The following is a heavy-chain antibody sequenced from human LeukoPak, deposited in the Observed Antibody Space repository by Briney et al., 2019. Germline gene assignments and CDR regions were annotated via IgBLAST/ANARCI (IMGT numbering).Heavy chain of an antibody. CDR2: IGSGGSPT. CDR3: ATKQWLAPPPDS. Sequence: PGGSLRLSCEASGFTFSSHSMIWVRQAPGKRLEWVSYIGSGGSPTHYAASVKGRFTVSRDNADNTMFLQMNSVRDEDTAVYYCATKQWLAPPPDSWGQGTPVTVSS. D-gene: IGHD6-19*01. J-gene: IGHJ4*02. CDR1: GFTFSSHS. V-gene: IGHV3-48*02.